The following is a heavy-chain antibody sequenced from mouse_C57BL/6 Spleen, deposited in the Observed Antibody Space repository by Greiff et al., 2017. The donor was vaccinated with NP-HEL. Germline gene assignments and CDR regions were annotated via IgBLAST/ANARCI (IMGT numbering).Heavy chain of an antibody. CDR2: INPNNGGT. CDR1: GYTFTDYN. CDR3: ARTGTRYFDV. V-gene: IGHV1-22*01. J-gene: IGHJ1*03. D-gene: IGHD4-1*01. Sequence: EVKLQESGPELVKPGASVKMSCKASGYTFTDYNMHWVKQSHGKSLEWIGYINPNNGGTSYNQKFKGKATLTVNKSSSTAYMELRSLTSEDSAVYYCARTGTRYFDVWGTGTTVTVSS.